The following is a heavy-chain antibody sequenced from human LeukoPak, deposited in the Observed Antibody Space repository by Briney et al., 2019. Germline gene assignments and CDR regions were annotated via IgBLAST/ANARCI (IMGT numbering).Heavy chain of an antibody. V-gene: IGHV3-21*05. CDR3: ANQAYSQFDY. D-gene: IGHD4-11*01. Sequence: GGSLRLSCVATGFTFKSYSMNWVRQAPGKGLEWVSFITSTGSDLFYAASVKGRFTFSRDNAKRSLYLQMNSLRAEDTAGYYCANQAYSQFDYWGQGTLVTVSS. CDR1: GFTFKSYS. CDR2: ITSTGSDL. J-gene: IGHJ4*02.